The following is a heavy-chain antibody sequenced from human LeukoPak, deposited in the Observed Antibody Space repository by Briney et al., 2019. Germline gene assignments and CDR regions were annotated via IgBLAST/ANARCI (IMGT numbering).Heavy chain of an antibody. CDR1: GFIFRNYA. CDR2: ITGSGDTT. J-gene: IGHJ4*02. D-gene: IGHD3-9*01. Sequence: GGSLRLSCAASGFIFRNYAMSWVRQAPGKGLEWVSAITGSGDTTYCTDSVKGRFTISRDNSENTLYVEMNTLRAEDTAVYYCAKWGDYDILTGYYVSDFWGQGTLVTVSS. CDR3: AKWGDYDILTGYYVSDF. V-gene: IGHV3-23*01.